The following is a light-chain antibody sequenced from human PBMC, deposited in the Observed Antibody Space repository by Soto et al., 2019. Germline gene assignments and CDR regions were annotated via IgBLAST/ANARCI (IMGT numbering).Light chain of an antibody. Sequence: DIVMTQSPDSLAVSLGERATINCKSSQSVLYSSNNKNYLAWYQQKPGQPPKLLIYWASTRESGVPDRFSGSRSGTDFTLTISSLQAEDVAVYYCQQYYSTLLTFGQGTKVEIK. CDR3: QQYYSTLLT. CDR2: WAS. J-gene: IGKJ1*01. CDR1: QSVLYSSNNKNY. V-gene: IGKV4-1*01.